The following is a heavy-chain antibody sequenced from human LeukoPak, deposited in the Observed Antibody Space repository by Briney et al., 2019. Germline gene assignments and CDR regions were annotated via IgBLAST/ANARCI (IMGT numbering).Heavy chain of an antibody. V-gene: IGHV1-8*03. Sequence: ASVKVSCKASGYTFTSYDINWVRQATGQGLEWMGWMNPNSGNTGYAQKFQGRVTVTRNTSISTAYMELSSLRSEDTAVYYCASYGGLYYYYYMDVWGKGTTVTISS. CDR2: MNPNSGNT. D-gene: IGHD3-10*01. CDR3: ASYGGLYYYYYMDV. J-gene: IGHJ6*03. CDR1: GYTFTSYD.